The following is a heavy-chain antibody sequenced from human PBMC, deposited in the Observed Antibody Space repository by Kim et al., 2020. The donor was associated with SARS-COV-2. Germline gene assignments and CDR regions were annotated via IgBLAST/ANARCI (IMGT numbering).Heavy chain of an antibody. J-gene: IGHJ6*02. CDR3: ARHLGGQYLYGLDV. CDR2: MSFTGTA. CDR1: GGSISFYY. D-gene: IGHD3-16*01. Sequence: SETLSLTCSVSGGSISFYYWSWIRQPPGKGLDWIGYMSFTGTASYSPSLKGRVTMSVDTSHNHFSLSLSSLTAADTAVYYCARHLGGQYLYGLDVWGQGTTVTVSS. V-gene: IGHV4-59*08.